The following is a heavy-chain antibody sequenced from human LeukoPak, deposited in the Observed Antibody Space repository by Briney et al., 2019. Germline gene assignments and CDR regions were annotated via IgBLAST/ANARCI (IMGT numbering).Heavy chain of an antibody. CDR3: ARGYYGSGSYYIDY. D-gene: IGHD3-10*01. Sequence: GASVKVSCKASGYTFTSYDINWVRQATGQGLEWMGWMNPNSGNTGYAQKFQGRVTMTRNTSISTAYMELSSLRSEDTAVYYCARGYYGSGSYYIDYWCQGALVTVSS. CDR2: MNPNSGNT. V-gene: IGHV1-8*01. CDR1: GYTFTSYD. J-gene: IGHJ4*02.